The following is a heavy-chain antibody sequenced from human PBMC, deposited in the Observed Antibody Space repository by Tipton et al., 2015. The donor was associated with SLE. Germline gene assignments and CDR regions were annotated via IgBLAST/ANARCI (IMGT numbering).Heavy chain of an antibody. D-gene: IGHD2-2*01. J-gene: IGHJ6*02. CDR1: GFTFSSYW. V-gene: IGHV3-7*01. CDR2: IKQDGSEK. Sequence: GSLRLSCAASGFTFSSYWMSWVRQAPGKGLEWVANIKQDGSEKYYVDSVKGRFTISRDNSKNTLYLQMNSLRAEDTAVYYCARGASSLRIGYYYGMDVWGQGTTVTVSS. CDR3: ARGASSLRIGYYYGMDV.